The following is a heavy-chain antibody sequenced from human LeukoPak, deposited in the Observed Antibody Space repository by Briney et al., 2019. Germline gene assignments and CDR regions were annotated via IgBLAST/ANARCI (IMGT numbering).Heavy chain of an antibody. J-gene: IGHJ3*02. CDR3: ASYRYGGAFDI. CDR2: IYYSGST. Sequence: SETLSLTCTVSGGSISSYYWSWIRQPPGKGLEWIGYIYYSGSTNYNPSLKSRVTISVDTSKNQFSLKLSSVTAADTAVYYRASYRYGGAFDIWGQGTMVTVSS. V-gene: IGHV4-59*01. CDR1: GGSISSYY. D-gene: IGHD3-16*02.